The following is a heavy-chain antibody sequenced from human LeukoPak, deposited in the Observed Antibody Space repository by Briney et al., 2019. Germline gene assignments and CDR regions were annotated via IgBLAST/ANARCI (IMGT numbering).Heavy chain of an antibody. J-gene: IGHJ4*02. CDR2: ISSSGSTI. CDR1: GFTFSSYE. Sequence: GGSLRLSCAASGFTFSSYEMNWVRQAPGKGLEWVSYISSSGSTIYYADSVKGRFTISRDNAKNSLYLQMNSLRAEDTALYYCAKRGGYDPDYYFDYWGQGTLVTVSS. V-gene: IGHV3-48*03. D-gene: IGHD5-12*01. CDR3: AKRGGYDPDYYFDY.